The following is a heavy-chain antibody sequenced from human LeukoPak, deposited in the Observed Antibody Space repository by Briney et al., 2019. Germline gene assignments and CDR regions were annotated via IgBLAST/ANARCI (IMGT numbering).Heavy chain of an antibody. Sequence: GGSLRLSCAASGFTFSIYSMNWVRQAPGKGLEWVSYISTGSSNIYYADSVKGRFTMSRGNAKNSLYLQMNSLRAEDTAVYYCARDRVPFGGVIVIPDYWGQGTLVTVSS. V-gene: IGHV3-48*01. J-gene: IGHJ4*02. CDR1: GFTFSIYS. CDR2: ISTGSSNI. CDR3: ARDRVPFGGVIVIPDY. D-gene: IGHD3-16*02.